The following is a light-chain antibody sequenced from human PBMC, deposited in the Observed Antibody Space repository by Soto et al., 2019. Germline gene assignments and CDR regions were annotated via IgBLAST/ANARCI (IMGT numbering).Light chain of an antibody. CDR2: GAS. Sequence: EIVMTQSPATLSVSPGEKATLSCRASQSVSSNLAWYQQKPGQAPRLLIYGASTRATGIPARFSGSGSGTEFTLTISSLQSEDFAVYYCQQYNNWPPTFGPGT. CDR3: QQYNNWPPT. V-gene: IGKV3-15*01. J-gene: IGKJ3*01. CDR1: QSVSSN.